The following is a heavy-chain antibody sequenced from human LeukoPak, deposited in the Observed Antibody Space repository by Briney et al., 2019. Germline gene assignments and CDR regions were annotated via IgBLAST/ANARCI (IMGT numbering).Heavy chain of an antibody. CDR2: TYTSGST. CDR3: ARTIGYCSGGSCFQDYYYYGMDV. J-gene: IGHJ6*02. V-gene: IGHV4-61*02. D-gene: IGHD2-15*01. CDR1: GGSISSGSYY. Sequence: SQTLSLTCTVSGGSISSGSYYWSWIRQPAGKGLERIGRTYTSGSTNYNPSLKSRVTISVDTSKNQFSLKLSSVTAADTAVYYCARTIGYCSGGSCFQDYYYYGMDVWGQGTTVTVSS.